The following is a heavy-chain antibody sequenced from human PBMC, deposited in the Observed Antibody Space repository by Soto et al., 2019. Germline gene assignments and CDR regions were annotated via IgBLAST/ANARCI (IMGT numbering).Heavy chain of an antibody. CDR1: GFTFSTYA. V-gene: IGHV3-23*01. D-gene: IGHD2-2*01. J-gene: IGHJ4*02. CDR2: ISGSGACT. Sequence: PGGSLRLSCAASGFTFSTYAMNWVRQPPGKGLEWVSSISGSGACTYYADSVQGRFTISRDNSKNTLNLQMNSLRAEDTAVYYCARDRHPYSTKYYFDYWGQGTLVTVSS. CDR3: ARDRHPYSTKYYFDY.